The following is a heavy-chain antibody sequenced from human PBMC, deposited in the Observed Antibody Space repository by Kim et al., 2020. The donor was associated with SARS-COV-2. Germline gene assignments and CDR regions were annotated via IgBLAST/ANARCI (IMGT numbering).Heavy chain of an antibody. Sequence: SVKVSCKASGGTFRLSSLRLVRPAPGQGLEWMGGIIPIFGTANYAQKFQGRVTITADESTSTAYMELSSLRSEDTAVYYCARCRYCSGGSCYEPCGLNYWGQGTLVTVSS. CDR1: GGTFRLSS. J-gene: IGHJ4*02. V-gene: IGHV1-69*13. CDR3: ARCRYCSGGSCYEPCGLNY. CDR2: IIPIFGTA. D-gene: IGHD2-15*01.